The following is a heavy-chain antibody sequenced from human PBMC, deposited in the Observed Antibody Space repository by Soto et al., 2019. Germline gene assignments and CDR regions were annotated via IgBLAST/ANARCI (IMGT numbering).Heavy chain of an antibody. V-gene: IGHV4-59*08. CDR1: GGSISSYY. CDR3: ASRLGSYNSETYDY. CDR2: IYYTGST. Sequence: SETLSLTCTVSGGSISSYYWSWIRQPPGKGLEWIGYIYYTGSTNYNPSLKSRVTISVDTSKNQFSLKLSSVTAADTAVYYCASRLGSYNSETYDYWGQGTLVTVSS. D-gene: IGHD6-19*01. J-gene: IGHJ4*02.